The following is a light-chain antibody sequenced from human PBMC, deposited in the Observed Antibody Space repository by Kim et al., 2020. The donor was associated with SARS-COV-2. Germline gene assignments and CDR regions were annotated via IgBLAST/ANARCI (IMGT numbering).Light chain of an antibody. CDR1: NIGSKN. CDR2: RNY. Sequence: SYELTQPLSVSLALGQTANITCGCDNIGSKNLPWYQRKPGQAPAVVIYRNYIRPSVFPDRLSASNSGNTATLSISRALAVDEADYFFPVWHMTTPLIFG. V-gene: IGLV3-9*01. J-gene: IGLJ2*01. CDR3: PVWHMTTPLI.